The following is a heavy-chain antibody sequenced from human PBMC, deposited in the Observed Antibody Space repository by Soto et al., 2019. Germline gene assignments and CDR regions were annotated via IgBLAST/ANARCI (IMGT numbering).Heavy chain of an antibody. V-gene: IGHV4-4*07. J-gene: IGHJ4*02. D-gene: IGHD1-1*01. Sequence: SETLSLTCTVSGASISNYYWSWIRQPAGKGLECLGRIYASGTTTYNPSLRSRVTMSVDTSKTQFSLNLNSVTAADTAVYYCARESRSELGTVEYWGQGTLVTVS. CDR2: IYASGTT. CDR3: ARESRSELGTVEY. CDR1: GASISNYY.